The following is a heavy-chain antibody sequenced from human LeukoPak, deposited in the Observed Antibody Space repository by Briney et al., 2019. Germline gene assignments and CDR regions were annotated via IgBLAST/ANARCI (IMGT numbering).Heavy chain of an antibody. CDR1: GFTFSTYS. J-gene: IGHJ4*02. D-gene: IGHD3-10*01. CDR2: ISSSSSTI. V-gene: IGHV3-48*02. CDR3: ARDRGLARRAGFDY. Sequence: HTGGSLRLSCAASGFTFSTYSMNWVHQAPGKGLEWVSYISSSSSTIYYADSVKGRFTISRDNAKNSLYLQMNSLRDEDTAVYYCARDRGLARRAGFDYWGQGTLVTVSS.